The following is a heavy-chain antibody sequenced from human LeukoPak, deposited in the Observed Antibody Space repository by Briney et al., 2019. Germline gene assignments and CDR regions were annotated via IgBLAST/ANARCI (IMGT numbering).Heavy chain of an antibody. CDR3: ARDSPAYNWNYGIFDY. Sequence: PGGSLRLSCAASGFTFSSYGMHWVRQAPGKGLEWVAVIWYDGSNKYYADSVKGRFTISRDNAKNTLYLQMNSLRADDTSVYYCARDSPAYNWNYGIFDYWGQGTLVTASS. D-gene: IGHD1-7*01. CDR2: IWYDGSNK. J-gene: IGHJ4*02. V-gene: IGHV3-33*01. CDR1: GFTFSSYG.